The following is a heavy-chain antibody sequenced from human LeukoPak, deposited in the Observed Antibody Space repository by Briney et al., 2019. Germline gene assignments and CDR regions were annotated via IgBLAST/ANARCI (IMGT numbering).Heavy chain of an antibody. CDR2: INSNNGGT. J-gene: IGHJ4*02. Sequence: ASVKVSCKASGYTFTGYYMHWVRQAPGQGLEWVGWINSNNGGTSYAQKFQGRVTMTRDTSVTTAYMELPSLTSDDMAVYYCARGYSSPVPNFDYWGQGTLVTVSS. CDR1: GYTFTGYY. D-gene: IGHD6-19*01. CDR3: ARGYSSPVPNFDY. V-gene: IGHV1-2*02.